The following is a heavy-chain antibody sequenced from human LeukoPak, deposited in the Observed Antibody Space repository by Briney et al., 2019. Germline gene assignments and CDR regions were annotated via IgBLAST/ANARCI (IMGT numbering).Heavy chain of an antibody. D-gene: IGHD6-13*01. CDR1: GFTVSSNY. V-gene: IGHV3-53*01. CDR2: IYSGGST. Sequence: GGSLRLSCAASGFTVSSNYMGWVRQAPGKGLEWVSVIYSGGSTYYADSVKGRFTISRDNSKNTLYLQMNSLRAEDTAVYYCARVQTQLAYFDYWGQGTLVTVSS. J-gene: IGHJ4*02. CDR3: ARVQTQLAYFDY.